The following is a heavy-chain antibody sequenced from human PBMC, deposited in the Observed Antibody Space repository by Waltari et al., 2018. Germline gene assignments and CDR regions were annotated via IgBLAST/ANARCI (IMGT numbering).Heavy chain of an antibody. V-gene: IGHV1-8*02. J-gene: IGHJ5*02. CDR2: VNPNSGAT. D-gene: IGHD2-21*01. CDR3: ARGRDVFANFDYNWFDP. CDR1: GYTFINYE. Sequence: QVQLVQSGAEVLKPGASVKVSCQASGYTFINYEINWGRQAAGQGLEWRGWVNPNSGATAYAQKFLGRFTMTWDTSISTAYMELSNLRSDDTAVLYCARGRDVFANFDYNWFDPWGQGTLVTVSS.